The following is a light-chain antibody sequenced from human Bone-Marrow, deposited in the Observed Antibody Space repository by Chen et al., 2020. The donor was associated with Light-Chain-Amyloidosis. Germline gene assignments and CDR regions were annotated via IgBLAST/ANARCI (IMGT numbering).Light chain of an antibody. CDR2: AAS. CDR1: QSISSS. Sequence: IQMTQSPSSLSASVGDRVTITCRASQSISSSLNWYQQKPGKAPKLLIYAASSLQSGVPSRFSGSGSGTDFTLTIRSLQPGDCATYYCQQGYSTPFTFGPGSKEGI. J-gene: IGKJ3*01. CDR3: QQGYSTPFT. V-gene: IGKV1-39*01.